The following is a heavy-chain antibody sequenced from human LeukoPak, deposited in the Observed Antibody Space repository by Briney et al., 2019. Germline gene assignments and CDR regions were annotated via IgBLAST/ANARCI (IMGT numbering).Heavy chain of an antibody. CDR1: GYTFTSYG. J-gene: IGHJ5*02. CDR2: ISAYNGNT. CDR3: ARGSIVVVAATLFVGWFDP. V-gene: IGHV1-18*03. D-gene: IGHD2-15*01. Sequence: ASVKVSCKASGYTFTSYGISWVRQAPGQGLEWMGWISAYNGNTNYAQKLQGRVTVTTDTSTSTAYMELRSLRSEDMAVYYCARGSIVVVAATLFVGWFDPWGQGTLITVSS.